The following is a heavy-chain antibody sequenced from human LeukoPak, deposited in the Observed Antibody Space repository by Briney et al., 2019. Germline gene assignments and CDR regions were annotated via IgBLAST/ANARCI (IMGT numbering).Heavy chain of an antibody. V-gene: IGHV1-8*01. CDR2: MNPNSGNT. CDR1: GGTFSSYA. CDR3: AADRGSGYDSGCFDI. Sequence: ASVKVSCKASGGTFSSYAISWVRQAPGQGLEWMGGMNPNSGNTGYAQKFQERVTITRDMSTSTAYMELSSLRSEDTAVYYCAADRGSGYDSGCFDIWGQGTMVTVSS. J-gene: IGHJ3*02. D-gene: IGHD5-12*01.